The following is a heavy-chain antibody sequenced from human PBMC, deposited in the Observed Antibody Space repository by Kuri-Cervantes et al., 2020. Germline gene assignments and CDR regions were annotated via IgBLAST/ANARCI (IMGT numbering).Heavy chain of an antibody. CDR1: GYTFTSYG. CDR2: ISAYNGNT. CDR3: AREGSSYYDILTGYYDYYYGMDV. V-gene: IGHV1-18*01. Sequence: ASVKVSCKASGYTFTSYGTSWVRQAPGQGLEWMGWISAYNGNTKYAQKLQGRVTMTTDTSTSTAYMELRSLGSDDTAVYYCAREGSSYYDILTGYYDYYYGMDVWGQGTAVTVSS. D-gene: IGHD3-9*01. J-gene: IGHJ6*02.